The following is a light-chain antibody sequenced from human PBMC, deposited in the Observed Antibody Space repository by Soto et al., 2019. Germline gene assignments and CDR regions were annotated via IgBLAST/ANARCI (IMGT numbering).Light chain of an antibody. CDR1: QSVSSY. CDR2: DAS. CDR3: QQRSNWPTT. J-gene: IGKJ4*01. V-gene: IGKV3-11*01. Sequence: EIMLTQSPATLSWSPGERATLSCRASQSVSSYLAWYQQKPGQAPRLLIYDASNRATGIPARFSVSGSGTDFTLTISSLGPEDFAVFYCQQRSNWPTTLGGGTTVEIK.